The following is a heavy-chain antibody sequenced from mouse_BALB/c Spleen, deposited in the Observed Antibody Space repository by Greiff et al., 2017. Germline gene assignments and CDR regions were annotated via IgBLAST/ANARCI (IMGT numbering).Heavy chain of an antibody. V-gene: IGHV5-12-2*01. Sequence: EVKLVESGGGLVQPGGSLKLSCAASGFTFSSYTMSWVRQTPEKRLEWVAYISNGGGSTYYPDTVKGRFTISRDNAKNTLYLQMSSLKSEDTAMYYCARGDYLFDYWGQGTTLTVSS. CDR3: ARGDYLFDY. CDR2: ISNGGGST. J-gene: IGHJ2*01. D-gene: IGHD2-4*01. CDR1: GFTFSSYT.